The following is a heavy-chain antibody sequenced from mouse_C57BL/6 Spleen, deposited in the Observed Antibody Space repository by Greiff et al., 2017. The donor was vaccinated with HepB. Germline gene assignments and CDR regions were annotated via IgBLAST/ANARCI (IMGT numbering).Heavy chain of an antibody. J-gene: IGHJ3*01. CDR1: GFTFSDYY. V-gene: IGHV5-12*01. Sequence: EVNVVESGGGLVQPGGSLKLSCAASGFTFSDYYMYWVRQTPEKRLEWVAYISNGGGSTYYPDTVKGRFTISRDNAKNTLYLQMSRLKSEDTAMYYCARHGEFAYWGQGTLVTVSA. CDR2: ISNGGGST. CDR3: ARHGEFAY.